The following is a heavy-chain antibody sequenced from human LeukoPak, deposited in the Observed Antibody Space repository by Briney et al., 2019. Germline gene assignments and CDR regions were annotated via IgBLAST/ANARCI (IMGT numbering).Heavy chain of an antibody. CDR3: AVSLVVGYYGMDV. V-gene: IGHV1-69*04. Sequence: SVKVSCTASGGTFSSYAISRVRQAPGQGLEWMGRIIPIFGIANYAQKFQGRVTITADKSTSTAYMELSSLRSEDTAVYYCAVSLVVGYYGMDVWGQGTTVTVSS. D-gene: IGHD2-15*01. J-gene: IGHJ6*02. CDR2: IIPIFGIA. CDR1: GGTFSSYA.